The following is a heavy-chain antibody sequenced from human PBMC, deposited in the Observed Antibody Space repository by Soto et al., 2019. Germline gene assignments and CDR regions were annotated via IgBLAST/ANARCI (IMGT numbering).Heavy chain of an antibody. D-gene: IGHD2-2*02. J-gene: IGHJ6*02. Sequence: QVQLVQSRAGVKKPGASVNVSCKASGYTFTDYYIYWLRQAPGHGLKWMGWINANSGATNDAHNCPGRVTMTRDTAIRAVYMELSRLSSDATAVYYCAKDQGGYMVSGMDVWGQGTTVTVSS. CDR1: GYTFTDYY. CDR3: AKDQGGYMVSGMDV. CDR2: INANSGAT. V-gene: IGHV1-2*02.